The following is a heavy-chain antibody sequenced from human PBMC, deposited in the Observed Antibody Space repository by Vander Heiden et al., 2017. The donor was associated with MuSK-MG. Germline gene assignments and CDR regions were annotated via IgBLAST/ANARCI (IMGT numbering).Heavy chain of an antibody. Sequence: QLLESRRGLVQAGGSLRLALAAAALTFASFAMGRVRQSPGKGLEWVSGISSRRDKTYYTDAVKGRFTISRDSSKNTVFLQIDSLRAEDTALYYCAKLNDWYNFYCMDAWGKGTTVTVSS. CDR1: ALTFASFA. CDR3: AKLNDWYNFYCMDA. CDR2: ISSRRDKT. D-gene: IGHD3-9*01. J-gene: IGHJ6*03. V-gene: IGHV3-23*01.